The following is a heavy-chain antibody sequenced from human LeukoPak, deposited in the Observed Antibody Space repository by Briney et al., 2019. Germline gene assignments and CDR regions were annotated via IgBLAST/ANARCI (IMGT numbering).Heavy chain of an antibody. V-gene: IGHV3-21*01. Sequence: GGSLRLSCAASPLTFSGYTVNWVRQAPGKGLEWVSSISSSSSYIYYADSVKGRFTISRDNANNSLYLQMNSLAADDTAVYYCARTPFAAAYLADWGQGTLVTVSS. D-gene: IGHD6-13*01. J-gene: IGHJ4*02. CDR1: PLTFSGYT. CDR3: ARTPFAAAYLAD. CDR2: ISSSSSYI.